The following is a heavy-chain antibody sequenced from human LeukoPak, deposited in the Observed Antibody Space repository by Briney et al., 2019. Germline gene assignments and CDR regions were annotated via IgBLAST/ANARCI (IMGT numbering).Heavy chain of an antibody. CDR1: GGTFSSYA. CDR3: ARTYYYDSSGYLGLFY. Sequence: SVKVSCKASGGTFSSYAISWVRQAPGQGLEWMGGIIPIFGTANYAQKFRGRVTITTDESTSTAYMELSSLRSEDTAVYYCARTYYYDSSGYLGLFYWGQGTLVTVSS. CDR2: IIPIFGTA. V-gene: IGHV1-69*05. J-gene: IGHJ4*02. D-gene: IGHD3-22*01.